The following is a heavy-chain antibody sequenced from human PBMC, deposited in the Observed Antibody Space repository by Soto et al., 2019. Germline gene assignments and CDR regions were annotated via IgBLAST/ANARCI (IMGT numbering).Heavy chain of an antibody. J-gene: IGHJ4*02. CDR2: IKSKIDGETT. V-gene: IGHV3-15*07. CDR1: GFTFSNVW. Sequence: EAQLVESGGGLVKPGGSLRLSCAASGFTFSNVWMHWVRQAPGKGLEWVGRIKSKIDGETTDYAAPVKGRFSISRDDSKNTIYLQMNSLKTEDTAVYYCTPLARKYVSGWYDFSGWGQGTLVTVSS. CDR3: TPLARKYVSGWYDFSG. D-gene: IGHD6-19*01.